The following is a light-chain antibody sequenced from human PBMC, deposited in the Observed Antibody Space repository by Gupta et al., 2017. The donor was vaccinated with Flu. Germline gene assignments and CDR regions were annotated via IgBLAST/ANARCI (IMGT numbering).Light chain of an antibody. CDR1: SGHSSYA. CDR2: LNSEGSH. Sequence: QLVLTQSPSASASLGASVKLTCTLSSGHSSYAIAWHQQQPEKGPRYLMMLNSEGSHSKGDGIPDRFSGSSSGAARYPTISSLQSEDDAYYYCQNWGTGIRVFGGGTKLTVL. V-gene: IGLV4-69*01. J-gene: IGLJ3*02. CDR3: QNWGTGIRV.